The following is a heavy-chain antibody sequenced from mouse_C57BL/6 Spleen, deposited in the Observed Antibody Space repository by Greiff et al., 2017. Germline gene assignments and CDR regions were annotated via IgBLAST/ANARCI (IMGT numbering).Heavy chain of an antibody. CDR1: GYTFPDYY. V-gene: IGHV1-76*01. CDR3: ARDYYGSSSYAMHT. D-gene: IGHD1-1*01. J-gene: IGHJ4*01. CDR2: IYPGSGNT. Sequence: QVQLKESGAELVRPGASVKLSCKASGYTFPDYYINWVKQRPGQGLEWIARIYPGSGNTYYNEKFKGKATLTAEKSSSTAYMQLSSLTSEDSAVYFCARDYYGSSSYAMHTWRQGTSVPVSS.